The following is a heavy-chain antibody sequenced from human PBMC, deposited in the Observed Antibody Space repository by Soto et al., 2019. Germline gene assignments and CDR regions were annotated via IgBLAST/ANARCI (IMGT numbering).Heavy chain of an antibody. CDR3: ARGGYYDNSWGKLSHYGLDV. CDR2: ISPYNDHT. Sequence: QVQLVQSTGEVKKPGASVRVSCKATGYTFIRYGIAWVRQAPGQGFDWRGWISPYNDHTVYAQKFQGRVTMTADTSTRTVYMNLRGLKSDDTAVYYCARGGYYDNSWGKLSHYGLDVWGQGTSVSVSS. V-gene: IGHV1-18*01. D-gene: IGHD3-16*01. CDR1: GYTFIRYG. J-gene: IGHJ6*02.